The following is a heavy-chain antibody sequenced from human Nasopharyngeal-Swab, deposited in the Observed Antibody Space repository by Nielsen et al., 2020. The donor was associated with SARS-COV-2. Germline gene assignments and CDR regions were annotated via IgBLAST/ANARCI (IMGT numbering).Heavy chain of an antibody. CDR1: GFTFSSYA. Sequence: GESLKISCAASGFTFSSYAMHWVRQAPGKGLEWVAVISYDGSNKYYADSVKGRFTISRDNSKNSLYLQMNSLRAEDTAVYYCARDSRYDILTGYLYYYYMDVWGKGTTVTVSS. CDR3: ARDSRYDILTGYLYYYYMDV. V-gene: IGHV3-30*04. D-gene: IGHD3-9*01. J-gene: IGHJ6*03. CDR2: ISYDGSNK.